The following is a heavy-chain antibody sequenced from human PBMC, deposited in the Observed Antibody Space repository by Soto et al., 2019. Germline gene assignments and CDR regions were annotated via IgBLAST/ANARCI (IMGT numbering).Heavy chain of an antibody. CDR1: GGSISSGGYY. V-gene: IGHV4-31*03. J-gene: IGHJ4*02. D-gene: IGHD6-19*01. CDR3: ARAHYSSGWYYDC. CDR2: IYYSGST. Sequence: SETLSLTCTVSGGSISSGGYYWSWIRQHPGKGLEWIGSIYYSGSTYYNPSLKSRLAISVGTSKNQFSLKLSSVTAADTAVYYCARAHYSSGWYYDCWGQGTLVTVSS.